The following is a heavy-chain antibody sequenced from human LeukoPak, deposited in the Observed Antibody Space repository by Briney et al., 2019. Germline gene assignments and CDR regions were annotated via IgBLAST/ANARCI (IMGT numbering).Heavy chain of an antibody. V-gene: IGHV3-30-3*01. CDR1: GFTFSSYA. Sequence: PGGSLRLSCAASGFTFSSYAMHWVRQAPGKGLEWVAVISYDGSNKYYADSVKGRFTISRDNSKNTLYLQMNSLRAEDTAVYYCAKEDCSSTSCYYYYYGMDVWGQGTTVTVSS. D-gene: IGHD2-2*01. CDR2: ISYDGSNK. CDR3: AKEDCSSTSCYYYYYGMDV. J-gene: IGHJ6*02.